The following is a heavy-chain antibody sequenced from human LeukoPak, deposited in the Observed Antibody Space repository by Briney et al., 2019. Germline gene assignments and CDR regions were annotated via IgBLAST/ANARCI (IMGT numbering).Heavy chain of an antibody. Sequence: SETLSLTCTVSGDSISTSNSYWGWIRQPPWKGLEWIGSIYYSGNTYYNASLKSRVTISVDTSKNQFSLMLSSVTAADTAVYYCARDLYSHNLDAEYWGQGTLVTVSS. V-gene: IGHV4-39*07. CDR3: ARDLYSHNLDAEY. CDR1: GDSISTSNSY. J-gene: IGHJ4*02. CDR2: IYYSGNT. D-gene: IGHD5-18*01.